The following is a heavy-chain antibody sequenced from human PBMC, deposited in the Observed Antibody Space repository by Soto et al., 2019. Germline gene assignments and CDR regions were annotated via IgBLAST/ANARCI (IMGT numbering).Heavy chain of an antibody. CDR3: ARVPLRDGDDWFDP. J-gene: IGHJ5*02. D-gene: IGHD7-27*01. V-gene: IGHV4-59*01. CDR1: GASISSYY. Sequence: SETLSLTCTVSGASISSYYWTWIRLPPGKGLEWIGYIFYSGSTNYNPSSGNTLYSPSLKSRVTMSVDTSKNQFSLRLNSVTAADTAVYYCARVPLRDGDDWFDPWGQGTLVTVSS. CDR2: IFYSGST.